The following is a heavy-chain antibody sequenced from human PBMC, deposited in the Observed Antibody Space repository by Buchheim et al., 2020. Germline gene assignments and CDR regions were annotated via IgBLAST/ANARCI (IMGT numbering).Heavy chain of an antibody. CDR1: GGSITTYY. Sequence: QVQLQESGPGLVKPSETLSLTCSISGGSITTYYWTWLRQPPGKGLEWIGHIYYTGSTSYNLSLRGRITISVDTSKNQFSLTLKSVTAADTAVYYCARGGRSTVTAAFDSWGQGTL. D-gene: IGHD4-17*01. J-gene: IGHJ4*02. V-gene: IGHV4-59*01. CDR3: ARGGRSTVTAAFDS. CDR2: IYYTGST.